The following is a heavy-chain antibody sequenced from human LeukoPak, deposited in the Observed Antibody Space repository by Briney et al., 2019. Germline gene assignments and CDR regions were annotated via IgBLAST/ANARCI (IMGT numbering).Heavy chain of an antibody. CDR1: GYTFTGYY. V-gene: IGHV1-2*02. J-gene: IGHJ4*02. Sequence: ASVKVSCKASGYTFTGYYMHWVRQAPGQGLEWMGWINPNSGGTNYAQKFQGRVTMTRDTSISTAYMELSRLRSDDTAVYYCARPSTYYVFWSGYKTEYYFDYWGQGPLVTVSS. CDR3: ARPSTYYVFWSGYKTEYYFDY. CDR2: INPNSGGT. D-gene: IGHD3-3*01.